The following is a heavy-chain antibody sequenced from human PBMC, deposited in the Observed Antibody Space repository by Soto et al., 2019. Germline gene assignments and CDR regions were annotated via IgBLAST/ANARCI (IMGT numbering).Heavy chain of an antibody. Sequence: EVQLVESGGGLVQPGGSLRLSCEASAFTLSSYWMSWVRQAPGKGLEWVANIKPDGSEKYYVEYVKGRFTISRDNTKKSLYLIIRTFRPEDTAIYYCALDYEFGFDIWGQGTLVTVSS. D-gene: IGHD3-22*01. J-gene: IGHJ3*02. CDR2: IKPDGSEK. V-gene: IGHV3-7*01. CDR1: AFTLSSYW. CDR3: ALDYEFGFDI.